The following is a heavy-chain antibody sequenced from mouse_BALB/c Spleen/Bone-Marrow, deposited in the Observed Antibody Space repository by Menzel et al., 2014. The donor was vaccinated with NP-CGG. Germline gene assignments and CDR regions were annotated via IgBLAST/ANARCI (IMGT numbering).Heavy chain of an antibody. CDR2: IDPANGNT. CDR3: ARNGYYGGWFAY. D-gene: IGHD2-3*01. Sequence: EVKLVESGAELVKPGASVKLSCTASGFNIKDTYMHWVKQRPEQGLEWIGRIDPANGNTKYDPKFQGKATITADTSSNTAYLQLSRPTSEDTAVYFWARNGYYGGWFAYWGQGTLVTVSA. CDR1: GFNIKDTY. V-gene: IGHV14-3*02. J-gene: IGHJ3*01.